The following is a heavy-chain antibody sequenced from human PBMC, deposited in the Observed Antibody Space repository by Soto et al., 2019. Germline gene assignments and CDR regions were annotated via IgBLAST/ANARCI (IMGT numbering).Heavy chain of an antibody. J-gene: IGHJ6*03. CDR2: IYPGDSDT. Sequence: GESLKISCKGSGYSFTSYWIGWVRQMPGKGLEWMGIIYPGDSDTRYSPSFQGQVTISADKSISTAYLQWSSLKASDTAMYYCARHRGRITGTRTYYYYMDVWGKGTTVTVSS. CDR1: GYSFTSYW. V-gene: IGHV5-51*01. CDR3: ARHRGRITGTRTYYYYMDV. D-gene: IGHD1-7*01.